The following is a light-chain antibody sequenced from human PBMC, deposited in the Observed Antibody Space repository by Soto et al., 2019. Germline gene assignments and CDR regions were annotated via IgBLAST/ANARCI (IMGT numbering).Light chain of an antibody. CDR2: AAS. CDR1: QRLSSAY. CDR3: QQYGTSPRT. Sequence: PGEGATLSCRASQRLSSAYLVWYQQKPGQAPRLLMFAASSRATGTPDRFSGSGSGTDFTLTISRLEPEDFAVYYCQQYGTSPRTFGQGTKVDIK. J-gene: IGKJ1*01. V-gene: IGKV3-20*01.